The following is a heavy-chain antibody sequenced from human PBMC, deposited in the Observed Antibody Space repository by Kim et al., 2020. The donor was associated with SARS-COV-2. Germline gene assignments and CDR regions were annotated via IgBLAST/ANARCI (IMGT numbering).Heavy chain of an antibody. V-gene: IGHV3-48*02. Sequence: GGSLRLSCAASGFTFSSYSMNWVRQAPGKGLEWVSYISSSSSTIYYADSVKGRFTISRDNAKNSLYLQMNSLRDEDTAVYYCARDNNGDIVVVVAATPSAFDIWGQGTMVTVSS. D-gene: IGHD2-15*01. CDR3: ARDNNGDIVVVVAATPSAFDI. CDR2: ISSSSSTI. J-gene: IGHJ3*02. CDR1: GFTFSSYS.